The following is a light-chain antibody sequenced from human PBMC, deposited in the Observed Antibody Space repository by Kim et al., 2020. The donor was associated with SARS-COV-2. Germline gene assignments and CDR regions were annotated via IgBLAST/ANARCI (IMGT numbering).Light chain of an antibody. CDR1: KGSSNY. CDR3: QKYDGAPWT. Sequence: ASVGDRVPITCRASKGSSNYLAWYQQKPGKVPILLIYAASALRSGVPSRFSGSGSGTDFALTISSLQPEDVATYYCQKYDGAPWTFGQGTKVDIK. V-gene: IGKV1-27*01. CDR2: AAS. J-gene: IGKJ1*01.